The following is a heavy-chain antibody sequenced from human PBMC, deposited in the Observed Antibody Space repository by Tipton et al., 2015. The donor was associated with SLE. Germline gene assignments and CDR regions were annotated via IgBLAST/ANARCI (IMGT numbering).Heavy chain of an antibody. V-gene: IGHV4-34*01. J-gene: IGHJ6*02. Sequence: AGLVKPSETLSLTCAVYGGSFSGYYWSWIRQPPGKGLEWIGEINHSGSTNYNPSLKSRVTISVDTSKNQFSLKLSSVTAADTAVYYCARGVRLWYYYYGMDVWGQGTTVTVSS. CDR3: ARGVRLWYYYYGMDV. CDR2: INHSGST. CDR1: GGSFSGYY. D-gene: IGHD2-2*01.